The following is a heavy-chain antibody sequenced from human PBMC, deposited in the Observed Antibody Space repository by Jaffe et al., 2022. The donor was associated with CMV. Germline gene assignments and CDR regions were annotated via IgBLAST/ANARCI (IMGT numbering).Heavy chain of an antibody. V-gene: IGHV3-43*01. Sequence: EVQLVESGGFVVQPGGSLRLSCAASGFTFDDYSMHWVRQTPGKGLEWVSVITWDGESTYYADSVKGRFTMSRDNSKDSLYLQMNSLRTDDTALYFCARDNNLRGLLGATKGNWHFDYWGLGTLVTVSS. CDR3: ARDNNLRGLLGATKGNWHFDY. D-gene: IGHD1-26*01. CDR2: ITWDGEST. CDR1: GFTFDDYS. J-gene: IGHJ4*02.